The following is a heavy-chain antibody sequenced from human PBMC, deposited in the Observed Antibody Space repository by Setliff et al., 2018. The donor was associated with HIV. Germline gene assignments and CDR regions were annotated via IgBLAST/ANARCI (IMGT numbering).Heavy chain of an antibody. CDR2: IYTSGST. Sequence: SETLSLTCTVSGGSISSYYWSWIRQPPGKGLEWIGYIYTSGSTNYNPSLKSRVTISVDTSKNQFSLKLSSVTAADTAVYYCARGADMVHDAFDIWGQGTMVTVSS. D-gene: IGHD3-10*01. CDR1: GGSISSYY. V-gene: IGHV4-4*09. CDR3: ARGADMVHDAFDI. J-gene: IGHJ3*02.